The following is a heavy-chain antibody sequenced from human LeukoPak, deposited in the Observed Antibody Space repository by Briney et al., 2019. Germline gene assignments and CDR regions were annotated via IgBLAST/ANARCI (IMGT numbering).Heavy chain of an antibody. D-gene: IGHD6-13*01. CDR3: ARVIGYSSTWFPYYFDH. J-gene: IGHJ4*02. V-gene: IGHV4-59*01. CDR2: VYYRGSS. Sequence: SETLSLTCTVSGGSTSSYYWSWIRQPPGKGLEWIGHVYYRGSSNYNPSLKSRVTISLDTSKNQFSLKLSSVTTADTAVYYCARVIGYSSTWFPYYFDHWGQGTLVTVSS. CDR1: GGSTSSYY.